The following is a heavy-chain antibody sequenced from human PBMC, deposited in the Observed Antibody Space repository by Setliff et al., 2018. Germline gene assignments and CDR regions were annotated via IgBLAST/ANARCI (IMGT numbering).Heavy chain of an antibody. D-gene: IGHD3-10*01. Sequence: PSETLSLTCNVSGVSIANTASYWSWIRQPAGKTLEWIGQVYVGGNTYYNPSFESRVSISVDRSNNQFSLKLNSVTAADTALYYCARDWEITVVREVTQYYYYMDIWGKGNAVTVSS. V-gene: IGHV4-61*09. J-gene: IGHJ6*03. CDR2: VYVGGNT. CDR1: GVSIANTASY. CDR3: ARDWEITVVREVTQYYYYMDI.